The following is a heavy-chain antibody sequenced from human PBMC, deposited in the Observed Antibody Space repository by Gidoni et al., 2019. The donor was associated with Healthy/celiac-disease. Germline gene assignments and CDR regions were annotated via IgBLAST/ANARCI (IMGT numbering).Heavy chain of an antibody. Sequence: QVQLVQSGAEVKKPVASVKVYCKASGSTFPGSYMHWVRQAPGQGLEWMGWINPNSGGTNYAQKFQGRVTMTRDTSISTAYMELSRLRSDDTAVYYCARRGGYYYDSSAPFQGYYGMDVWGQGTTVTVSS. CDR2: INPNSGGT. CDR1: GSTFPGSY. V-gene: IGHV1-2*02. J-gene: IGHJ6*02. CDR3: ARRGGYYYDSSAPFQGYYGMDV. D-gene: IGHD3-22*01.